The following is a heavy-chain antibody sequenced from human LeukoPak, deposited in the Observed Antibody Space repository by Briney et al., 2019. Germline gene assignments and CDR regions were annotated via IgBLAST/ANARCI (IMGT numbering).Heavy chain of an antibody. Sequence: GGSLRLSCVVSGFTFSSYAMNWVRQAPGKGLEWVSYSSWSSSTIYYADSVKGRFTISRDNAKNSLYLQMNSLRAEDTAVYYCARDPPRGDFWSGAGRYYFDYWGQGTLVTVSS. D-gene: IGHD3-3*01. CDR2: SSWSSSTI. J-gene: IGHJ4*02. CDR1: GFTFSSYA. CDR3: ARDPPRGDFWSGAGRYYFDY. V-gene: IGHV3-48*01.